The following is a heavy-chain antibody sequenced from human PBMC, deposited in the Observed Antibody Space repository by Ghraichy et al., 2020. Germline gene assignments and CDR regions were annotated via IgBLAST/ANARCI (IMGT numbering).Heavy chain of an antibody. CDR2: IYSGGST. D-gene: IGHD6-13*01. Sequence: GESLNISCAASGFTVNSNYMSWVRQAPGKGLEWVSVIYSGGSTYYADSVKGRFTISRHNSKNTLYLQMNSLRFEDTAVYYCARLDSSRWYSNWYFDLWGRGTLVTVSS. V-gene: IGHV3-53*04. CDR3: ARLDSSRWYSNWYFDL. J-gene: IGHJ2*01. CDR1: GFTVNSNY.